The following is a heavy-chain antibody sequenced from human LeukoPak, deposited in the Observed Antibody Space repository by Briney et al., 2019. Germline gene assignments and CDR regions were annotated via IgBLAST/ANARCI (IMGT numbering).Heavy chain of an antibody. CDR3: ASGITAQEPFDY. CDR1: GGSISSGDYY. J-gene: IGHJ4*02. CDR2: IYYSGST. D-gene: IGHD1-20*01. Sequence: SQTLSLTCTVSGGSISSGDYYWSWIRQPAGKGLEWIGYIYYSGSTYYNPSLKSRVTISVDTSKNQFSLTLSSVTAADTAVYYCASGITAQEPFDYWGQGTLVTVSS. V-gene: IGHV4-30-4*08.